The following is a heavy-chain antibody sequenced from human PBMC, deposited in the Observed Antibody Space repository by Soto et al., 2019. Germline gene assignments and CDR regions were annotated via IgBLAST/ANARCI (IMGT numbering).Heavy chain of an antibody. CDR1: GYTFTDNN. V-gene: IGHV1-2*02. CDR3: ARGVGSSWFDP. Sequence: QVQLVQSGAEGKKPGASVKVSCKASGYTFTDNNIHWVRQAPGQGLEWMGWINPGSGGTNYAQKFQGRVTMTRDTSISTAYMELSSLTSDDTAVYYCARGVGSSWFDPWGQGTLVTVSS. CDR2: INPGSGGT. D-gene: IGHD6-25*01. J-gene: IGHJ5*02.